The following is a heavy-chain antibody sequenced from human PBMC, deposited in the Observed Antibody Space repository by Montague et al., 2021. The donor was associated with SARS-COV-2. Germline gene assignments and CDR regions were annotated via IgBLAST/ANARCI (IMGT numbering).Heavy chain of an antibody. CDR2: INHRGTS. D-gene: IGHD3-22*01. J-gene: IGHJ4*02. V-gene: IGHV4-34*01. Sequence: SGTLSLTCAVYGGSITDYYWSWIRQPPGKGLEWIGEINHRGTSNYNPSLKSRVSVSVDTSKNQFSLYLGSVTAADTAVYYCARGRQHFNMIVVVMTGGEYYFDYWAQGTLVTVSS. CDR3: ARGRQHFNMIVVVMTGGEYYFDY. CDR1: GGSITDYY.